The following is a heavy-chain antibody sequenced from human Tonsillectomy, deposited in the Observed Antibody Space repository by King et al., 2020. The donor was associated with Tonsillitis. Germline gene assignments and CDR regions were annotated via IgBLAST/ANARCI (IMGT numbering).Heavy chain of an antibody. D-gene: IGHD4-17*01. CDR2: IRSKAFGGTT. CDR3: TRVFGDYELLHFDY. J-gene: IGHJ4*02. Sequence: VQLVESGGGLVQPGRSLRLSCTASGFTFGDYAMSWFRQAPGKGLEWVGFIRSKAFGGTTEYAAPVRGGFTISRDDSKSIAYLQMTSLKTEDTAVYYCTRVFGDYELLHFDYWGQGTLVTVSS. CDR1: GFTFGDYA. V-gene: IGHV3-49*03.